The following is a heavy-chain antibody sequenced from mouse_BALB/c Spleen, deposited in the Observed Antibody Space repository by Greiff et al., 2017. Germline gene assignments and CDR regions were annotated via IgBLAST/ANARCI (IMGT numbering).Heavy chain of an antibody. CDR2: IDPENGDT. J-gene: IGHJ4*01. Sequence: VQLKQSGAELVRSGASVKLSCTASGFNIKDYYMHWVKQRPEQGLEWIGWIDPENGDTEYAPKFQGKATMTADTSSNTAYLQLSSLTSEDTAVYYWNGRYDGTGYAMDYWGQGTSVTVSS. D-gene: IGHD2-14*01. CDR3: NGRYDGTGYAMDY. CDR1: GFNIKDYY. V-gene: IGHV14-4*02.